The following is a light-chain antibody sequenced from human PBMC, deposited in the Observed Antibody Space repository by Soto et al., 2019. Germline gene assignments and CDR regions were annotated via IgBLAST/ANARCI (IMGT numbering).Light chain of an antibody. CDR2: LNSDGSH. J-gene: IGLJ2*01. CDR3: QTWGTGIVI. CDR1: SGHSSYA. Sequence: QPVLTQSPSASASLGASVKLTCTLSSGHSSYAIAWHQQQPEKGPRYLMKLNSDGSHSKGDGIPDRFSGSSSGAERYLTISSLQAEDEADSYGQTWGTGIVIFGGRTKLTVL. V-gene: IGLV4-69*01.